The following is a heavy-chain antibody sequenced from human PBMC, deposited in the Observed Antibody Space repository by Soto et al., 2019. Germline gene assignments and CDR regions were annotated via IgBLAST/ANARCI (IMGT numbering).Heavy chain of an antibody. CDR2: IKTKTDGGTT. D-gene: IGHD3-22*01. J-gene: IGHJ4*02. CDR3: ARDSLTYYYDSSGYLDY. CDR1: GFTFSNAW. V-gene: IGHV3-15*01. Sequence: EVQLVESGGGLVKPGGSLRLSCAASGFTFSNAWMSWVRQAPGKGLEWVGRIKTKTDGGTTDYAALVKGRFTISRDDSKNTLYLQMKSLKIEDTAVYYCARDSLTYYYDSSGYLDYWGQGTLVTVSS.